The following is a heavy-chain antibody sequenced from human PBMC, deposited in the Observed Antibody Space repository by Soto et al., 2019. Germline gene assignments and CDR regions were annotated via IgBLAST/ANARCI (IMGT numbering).Heavy chain of an antibody. D-gene: IGHD3-3*01. V-gene: IGHV1-69*13. CDR2: IIPIFGTA. Sequence: SVKVSCKASGGTFSSYAISWVRHSPGQGLEWMGGIIPIFGTANYAQKFQGRVTITADESTSTAYMELSSLRSEDTAVYYCAKNYDFWSGHFDYWGQGTLVTVSS. CDR3: AKNYDFWSGHFDY. J-gene: IGHJ4*02. CDR1: GGTFSSYA.